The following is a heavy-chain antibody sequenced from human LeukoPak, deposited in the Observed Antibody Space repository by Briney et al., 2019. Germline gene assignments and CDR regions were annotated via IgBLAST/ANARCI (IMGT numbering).Heavy chain of an antibody. CDR1: GFPFSSYG. CDR3: AILRGRVTPGDY. Sequence: GGSLRLSCAASGFPFSSYGMSWARQAPGKGLEWVSTINADGGSTFYAGSGEGRFTISRDNSKNTLSLLVNRLRAEDTALYYCAILRGRVTPGDYWGQGTLVTVSS. V-gene: IGHV3-23*01. D-gene: IGHD3-10*01. J-gene: IGHJ4*02. CDR2: INADGGST.